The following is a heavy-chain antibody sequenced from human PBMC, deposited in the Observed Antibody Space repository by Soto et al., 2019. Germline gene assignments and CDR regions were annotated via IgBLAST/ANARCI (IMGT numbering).Heavy chain of an antibody. CDR2: ILNDGSNR. CDR3: ARDDEYSGNGMDV. J-gene: IGHJ6*02. V-gene: IGHV3-33*01. CDR1: EFTFSNYG. Sequence: QAQLVESGGGVVQPGRSLRLSCAASEFTFSNYGMQWVRQAPGKGLEWVAVILNDGSNRYHADSVKDRFTISRDNSKNTLYLQMNSLIAEDTAVYYCARDDEYSGNGMDVWGQGTTVTVS. D-gene: IGHD3-10*01.